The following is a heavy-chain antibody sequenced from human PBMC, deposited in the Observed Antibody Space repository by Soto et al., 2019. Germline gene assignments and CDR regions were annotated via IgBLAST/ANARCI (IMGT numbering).Heavy chain of an antibody. CDR3: ARRRGYSINPDNWYFEL. D-gene: IGHD5-18*01. V-gene: IGHV1-8*01. CDR2: MNPTSGHT. J-gene: IGHJ2*01. Sequence: QVQLLQSGAEVKKPGASVKVSCKGSGYTFIDYDICWVRQAAGQGLEWMGWMNPTSGHTGYAQKFPGRAAMPRHTSIGTAYMELSSLRSEDTAVYYCARRRGYSINPDNWYFELWGRGPLLTVSS. CDR1: GYTFIDYD.